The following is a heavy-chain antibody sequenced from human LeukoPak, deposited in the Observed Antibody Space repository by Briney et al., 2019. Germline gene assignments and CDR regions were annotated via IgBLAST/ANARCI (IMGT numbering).Heavy chain of an antibody. Sequence: GGSLRLSCAASGFTFSSYSMNWVRQAPGKGLEWVSYISSSSSTIYYADSVKGRFTISRDNAKNSLYLQMNSLRAEDTAVYYCARDGDYDILTGYLDAFGIWGQGTMVTVSS. CDR1: GFTFSSYS. CDR3: ARDGDYDILTGYLDAFGI. V-gene: IGHV3-48*01. D-gene: IGHD3-9*01. CDR2: ISSSSSTI. J-gene: IGHJ3*02.